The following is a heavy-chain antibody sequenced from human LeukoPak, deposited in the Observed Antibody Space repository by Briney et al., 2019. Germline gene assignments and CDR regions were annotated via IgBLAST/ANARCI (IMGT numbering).Heavy chain of an antibody. CDR2: MNPNSGNT. V-gene: IGHV1-8*01. J-gene: IGHJ4*02. Sequence: ASVKVICKTSGYSITSYDINWVRHTTRQGVEWMGWMNPNSGNTGYAQTFQGRVTMTRNSSISTAYMELSSLRSEDTAVYYCARVPQWLVYFELWGQGTLVTVSS. D-gene: IGHD6-19*01. CDR1: GYSITSYD. CDR3: ARVPQWLVYFEL.